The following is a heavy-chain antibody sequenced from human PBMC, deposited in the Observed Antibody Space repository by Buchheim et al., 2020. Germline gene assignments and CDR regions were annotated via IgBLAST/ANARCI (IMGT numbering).Heavy chain of an antibody. V-gene: IGHV5-10-1*03. J-gene: IGHJ6*02. CDR3: ARLRADSSGWYGLIQYYYYGMDV. Sequence: EVQLVQSGAEVKKPGESLRISCKGSGYSFTSYWISWVRQMPGKGLEWMGRIDPSDSYTNYSPSFQGHVTISADKSISTAYLQWSSLKASDTAMYCCARLRADSSGWYGLIQYYYYGMDVWGQGTT. CDR2: IDPSDSYT. D-gene: IGHD6-19*01. CDR1: GYSFTSYW.